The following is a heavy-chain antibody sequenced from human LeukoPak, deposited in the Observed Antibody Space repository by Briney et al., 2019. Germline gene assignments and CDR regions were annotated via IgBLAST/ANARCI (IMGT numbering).Heavy chain of an antibody. CDR3: AKGSAAARPYYFDS. Sequence: GGSLRLSCAASGFTVSSNYMSWVRQAPGKGLEWISAISTNGVNTYYADSVKGRFTISRDNSRHTLSLQMNGLRADDTAVYHCAKGSAAARPYYFDSWGQGTLVAVSS. V-gene: IGHV3-23*01. J-gene: IGHJ4*02. CDR2: ISTNGVNT. D-gene: IGHD6-6*01. CDR1: GFTVSSNY.